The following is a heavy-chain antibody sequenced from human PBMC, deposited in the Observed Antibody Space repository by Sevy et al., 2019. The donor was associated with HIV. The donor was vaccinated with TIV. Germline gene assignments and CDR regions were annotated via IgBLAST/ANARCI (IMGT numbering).Heavy chain of an antibody. V-gene: IGHV1-69*13. D-gene: IGHD2-2*01. CDR2: IIPIFGTA. CDR1: GGTFSSYA. CDR3: TRESTKDIVVVPAFDP. J-gene: IGHJ5*02. Sequence: ASEKVSCKASGGTFSSYAISWVRQAPGQGLEWMGGIIPIFGTANYAQKFQGRVTITADESTSTAYMELSSLRSEDTAVYYCTRESTKDIVVVPAFDPWGQGTLVTVSS.